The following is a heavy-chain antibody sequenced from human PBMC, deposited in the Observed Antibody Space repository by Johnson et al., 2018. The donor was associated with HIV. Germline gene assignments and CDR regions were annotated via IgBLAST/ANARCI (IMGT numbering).Heavy chain of an antibody. Sequence: QVQLVESGGGLVQPGGSLRLSCAASGFTFSSYAMHWVRQAPGKGLEWVAVISYDGSNKYYADSVKGRFTISRDNSKNTLYLQMNSLRAEDTALYYCAKLAIDYSGAWYGLTFDIWGQGTMVTVSS. J-gene: IGHJ3*02. V-gene: IGHV3-30-3*02. CDR2: ISYDGSNK. CDR3: AKLAIDYSGAWYGLTFDI. D-gene: IGHD6-19*01. CDR1: GFTFSSYA.